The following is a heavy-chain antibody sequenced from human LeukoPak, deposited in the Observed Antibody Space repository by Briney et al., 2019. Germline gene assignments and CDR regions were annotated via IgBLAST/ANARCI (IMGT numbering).Heavy chain of an antibody. CDR1: GYTFTSYY. D-gene: IGHD3-3*01. V-gene: IGHV1-46*03. Sequence: ASVKVSCKASGYTFTSYYMHWVRQAPGQGLEWMGIINPSGGSTSYAQKFQGRVTMTRDTSTSTVYMELSSLRSEDTAVYYCARAAGPDFWSGYLLDYWGQGTLVTVPS. CDR2: INPSGGST. CDR3: ARAAGPDFWSGYLLDY. J-gene: IGHJ4*02.